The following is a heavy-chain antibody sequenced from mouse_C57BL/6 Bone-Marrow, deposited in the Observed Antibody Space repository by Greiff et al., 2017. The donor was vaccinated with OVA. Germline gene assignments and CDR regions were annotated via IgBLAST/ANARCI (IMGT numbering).Heavy chain of an antibody. CDR1: GFTFSDFY. CDR3: ARLDAMDY. CDR2: ISNGGGST. V-gene: IGHV5-12*01. J-gene: IGHJ4*01. Sequence: DVKLVESGGGLVQPGGSLKLSCAASGFTFSDFYMYWIRQTPEKRLEWVAYISNGGGSTYYPDTVKGRFTISRYNAKNTLYLQMSRLKSEDTAMYYCARLDAMDYWGQGTSVTVSS.